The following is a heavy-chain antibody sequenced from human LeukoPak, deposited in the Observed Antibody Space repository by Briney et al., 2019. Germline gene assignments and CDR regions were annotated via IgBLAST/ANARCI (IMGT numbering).Heavy chain of an antibody. J-gene: IGHJ4*02. CDR2: ISGSGGST. V-gene: IGHV3-23*01. D-gene: IGHD3-10*01. Sequence: GGSLRLSCAASGFTFSSYAMSWVRQAPGQGLEWVSAISGSGGSTYYADSVKGRFTISRDNSKNTLYLQMNSLRAEDTAVYYCARAGLMVRGVEFDYWGQGTLVTVSS. CDR1: GFTFSSYA. CDR3: ARAGLMVRGVEFDY.